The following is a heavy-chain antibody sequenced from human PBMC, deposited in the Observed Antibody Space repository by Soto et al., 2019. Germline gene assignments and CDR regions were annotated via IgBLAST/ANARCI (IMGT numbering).Heavy chain of an antibody. J-gene: IGHJ4*02. CDR1: GFTFSSYG. V-gene: IGHV3-33*01. CDR2: IWYDGSNK. CDR3: ARDGDIVVVPAAPRAYYFDY. Sequence: QVQLLESGGGVVQPGRSLRLSCAASGFTFSSYGMHWVRQAPGKGLEWVAVIWYDGSNKYYADSVKGRFTISRDNSKNTLYLQMNSLRAEDTAVYYCARDGDIVVVPAAPRAYYFDYWGQGTLVTVSS. D-gene: IGHD2-2*01.